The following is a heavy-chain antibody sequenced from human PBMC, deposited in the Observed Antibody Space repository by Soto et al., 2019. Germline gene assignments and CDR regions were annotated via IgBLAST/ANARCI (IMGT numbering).Heavy chain of an antibody. V-gene: IGHV3-30*18. CDR1: GFTFSTYG. CDR2: ISYDGSNK. D-gene: IGHD3-22*01. J-gene: IGHJ6*02. CDR3: AKDQSVLQFDSSGYYSYFYAMDV. Sequence: GGSLRLSCAVSGFTFSTYGMHWVRQAPGKGLEWVAVISYDGSNKYYGDSVKGRFTISRDNSKNTLYVQMNSLRAEDTAVYYCAKDQSVLQFDSSGYYSYFYAMDVWGQGTTVTVSS.